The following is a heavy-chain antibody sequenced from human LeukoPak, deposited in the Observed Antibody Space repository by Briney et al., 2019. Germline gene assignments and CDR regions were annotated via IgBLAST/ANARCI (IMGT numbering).Heavy chain of an antibody. CDR2: IKQDGSEK. D-gene: IGHD3-22*01. V-gene: IGHV3-7*01. CDR3: ARDNHYDSSGYYHDY. Sequence: GGSLRLSCAASGFTFSSYWMSWVRQAPGKGLEWVANIKQDGSEKYYVDSVKGRFTISRDSAKNSLYLQMNSLRAEDTAVYYCARDNHYDSSGYYHDYWGQGTLVTVSS. CDR1: GFTFSSYW. J-gene: IGHJ4*02.